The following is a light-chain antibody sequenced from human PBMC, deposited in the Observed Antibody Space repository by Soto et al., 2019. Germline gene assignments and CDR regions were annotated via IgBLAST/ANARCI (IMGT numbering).Light chain of an antibody. CDR1: SSDVAGDNY. Sequence: QSALTQPPSASGSPGQSVTISCTGTSSDVAGDNYVSWYQQHPGKAPKLMIYEVSMRPSGVPDRFSVSKSGNTASLTVSGLQAEDEADYYCSSYAGSNNPLYVFGTGTKLTV. J-gene: IGLJ1*01. CDR3: SSYAGSNNPLYV. V-gene: IGLV2-8*01. CDR2: EVS.